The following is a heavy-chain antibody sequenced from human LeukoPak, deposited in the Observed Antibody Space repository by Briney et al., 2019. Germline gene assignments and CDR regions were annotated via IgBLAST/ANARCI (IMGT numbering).Heavy chain of an antibody. D-gene: IGHD4-23*01. CDR3: ARVRGYGGPYYYYYYMDV. V-gene: IGHV4-61*02. J-gene: IGHJ6*03. CDR2: IYTSGST. CDR1: GGSISSGSYY. Sequence: SETLSLTCTVSGGSISSGSYYWSWIRQPAGKGLEWIGRIYTSGSTNYNPSLKSRVTISVDTSKNQFSLKLSSVTAADTAVYYCARVRGYGGPYYYYYYMDVWGKGTTVTVSS.